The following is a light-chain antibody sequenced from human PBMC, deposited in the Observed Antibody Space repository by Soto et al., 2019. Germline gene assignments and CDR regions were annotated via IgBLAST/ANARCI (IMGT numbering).Light chain of an antibody. CDR1: QSVSAN. CDR3: QQYGSSPYT. Sequence: EIVLTQSPAALSVSLGERVTLSCRASQSVSANLAWYQQRPGQAPRLLIYGISTRAPDTPDRFSGSGSGTEFALTISSLQSEDSAVYFCQQYGSSPYTFGQGTKLEIK. J-gene: IGKJ2*01. CDR2: GIS. V-gene: IGKV3-15*01.